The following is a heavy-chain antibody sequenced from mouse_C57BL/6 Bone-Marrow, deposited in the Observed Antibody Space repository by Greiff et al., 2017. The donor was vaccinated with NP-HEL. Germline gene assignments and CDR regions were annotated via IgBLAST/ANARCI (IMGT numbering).Heavy chain of an antibody. Sequence: VQLKQPGAELVRPGSSVKLSCKASGYTFTSYWMHWVKQRPIQGLEWIGNIDPSDSETHYNQKFKDKATLTVDKSSSTAYMQLSSLTSEDSAVYYCARWGKLYYFDYWGQGTTLTVSS. CDR3: ARWGKLYYFDY. CDR2: IDPSDSET. V-gene: IGHV1-52*01. CDR1: GYTFTSYW. J-gene: IGHJ2*01. D-gene: IGHD4-1*01.